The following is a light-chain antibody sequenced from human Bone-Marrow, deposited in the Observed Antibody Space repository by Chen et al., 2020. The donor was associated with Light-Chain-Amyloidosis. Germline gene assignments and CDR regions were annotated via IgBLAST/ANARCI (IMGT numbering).Light chain of an antibody. V-gene: IGLV2-14*01. Sequence: QSALAQPASVSGSPGPSITISCTGTTGDIDGYNYVSWYQHHPGRAPKLILYEVSIRPSGVSNRFSGSKSGNTASLTISGLQADDEADYYCNSYSNSNSPYVFGTGTTVTVL. CDR3: NSYSNSNSPYV. CDR2: EVS. J-gene: IGLJ1*01. CDR1: TGDIDGYNY.